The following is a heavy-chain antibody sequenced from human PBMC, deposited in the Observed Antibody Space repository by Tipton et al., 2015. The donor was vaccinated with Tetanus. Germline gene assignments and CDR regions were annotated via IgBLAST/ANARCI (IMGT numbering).Heavy chain of an antibody. CDR1: GFSLETFG. D-gene: IGHD6-6*01. CDR3: LPYSSSPGDY. V-gene: IGHV3-48*02. Sequence: SLRLSCVASGFSLETFGINWVRQAPGKGLEWIAYFSSDGRSTFYADSVKGRYTISRDVAKNSLDLQMNSLTDEDTAVYYCLPYSSSPGDYWGQGTQVIVSS. J-gene: IGHJ4*02. CDR2: FSSDGRST.